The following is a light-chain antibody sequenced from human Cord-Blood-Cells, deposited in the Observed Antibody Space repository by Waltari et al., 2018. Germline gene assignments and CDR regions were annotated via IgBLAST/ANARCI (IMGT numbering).Light chain of an antibody. Sequence: QSALTQPRSMSGSPGPSVTLSCPGNSRDGGGYNYFSWYQQHPGKAPKLMIYDVSKRPSGVPDRFSGSKSGNTASLTISGLQAEDEADYYCCSYAGSYTYVFGTGTKVTVL. V-gene: IGLV2-11*02. CDR3: CSYAGSYTYV. J-gene: IGLJ1*01. CDR2: DVS. CDR1: SRDGGGYNY.